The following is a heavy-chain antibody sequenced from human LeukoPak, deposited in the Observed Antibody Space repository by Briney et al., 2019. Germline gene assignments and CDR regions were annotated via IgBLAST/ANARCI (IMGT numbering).Heavy chain of an antibody. CDR3: ARAEYSSSSGLGDY. CDR1: GYTFTSYD. Sequence: ASVKVSCKASGYTFTSYDINWVRQATGQGLEWMGWMNPNSGNTGYAQKFQGRVTMTRNTSISTAYMELSSLRAEDTAVYYCARAEYSSSSGLGDYWGQGTLVTVSS. V-gene: IGHV1-8*01. CDR2: MNPNSGNT. J-gene: IGHJ4*02. D-gene: IGHD6-6*01.